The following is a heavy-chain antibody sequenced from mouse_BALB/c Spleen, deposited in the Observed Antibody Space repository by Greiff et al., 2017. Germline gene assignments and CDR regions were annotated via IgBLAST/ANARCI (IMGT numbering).Heavy chain of an antibody. J-gene: IGHJ1*01. CDR2: ISSGGSYT. D-gene: IGHD1-2*01. V-gene: IGHV5-6*01. CDR3: ARREVITTATGYFDV. Sequence: EVQRVESGGDLVKPGGSLKLSCAASGFTFSSYGMSWVRQTPDKRLEWVATISSGGSYTYYPDSVKGRFTISRDNAKNTLYLQMSSLKSEDTAMYYCARREVITTATGYFDVWGAGTTVTVSA. CDR1: GFTFSSYG.